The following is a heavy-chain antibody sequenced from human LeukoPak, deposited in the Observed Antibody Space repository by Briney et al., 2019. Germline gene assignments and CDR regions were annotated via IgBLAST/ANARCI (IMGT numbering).Heavy chain of an antibody. CDR1: GFTFSSYW. CDR2: IYSRGGT. D-gene: IGHD6-13*01. CDR3: ARDPPGIAASGTYY. Sequence: PGGSLRLSCAASGFTFSSYWMNWARQAPGKGLEWVSLIYSRGGTSYADSVKGRFTISRDSSKNTLFLQMNSLRVEDTAVYYCARDPPGIAASGTYYWGQGTLVTVSS. V-gene: IGHV3-53*05. J-gene: IGHJ4*02.